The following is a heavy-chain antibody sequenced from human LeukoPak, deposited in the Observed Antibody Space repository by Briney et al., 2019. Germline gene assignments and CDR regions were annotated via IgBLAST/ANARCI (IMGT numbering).Heavy chain of an antibody. CDR3: ARDDYGDYFSFSF. Sequence: ASVKVSCKASGYTFTGYYMHWVRQAPGQGLEWMGWINPNSGGTNYAQKFQGRVTMTRDTSISTAYMELSRLRSDDTAVYYCARDDYGDYFSFSFWGQGTLATVSS. CDR1: GYTFTGYY. CDR2: INPNSGGT. D-gene: IGHD4-17*01. J-gene: IGHJ4*02. V-gene: IGHV1-2*02.